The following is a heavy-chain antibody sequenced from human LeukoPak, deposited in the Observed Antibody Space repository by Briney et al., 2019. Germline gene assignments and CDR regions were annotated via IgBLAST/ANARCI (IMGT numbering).Heavy chain of an antibody. CDR3: ARGLVGQPVDY. Sequence: ASVKVSCKASGYTFTSYGISWVRQAPGQGLEWMGWITAYNGNTNYAQKLQGRGTMTTDTSTSTAYMELRSLRSDDTAVYSCARGLVGQPVDYWGQGTLVTVSS. V-gene: IGHV1-18*01. D-gene: IGHD2-15*01. J-gene: IGHJ4*02. CDR1: GYTFTSYG. CDR2: ITAYNGNT.